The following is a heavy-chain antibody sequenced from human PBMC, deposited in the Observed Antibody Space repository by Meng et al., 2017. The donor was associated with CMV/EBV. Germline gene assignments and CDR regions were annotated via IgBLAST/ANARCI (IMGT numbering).Heavy chain of an antibody. J-gene: IGHJ4*02. CDR2: ISAYNGNT. CDR1: GYTFTSYG. V-gene: IGHV1-18*01. D-gene: IGHD3-3*01. CDR3: VRDLGTYDFWSGYLPNFDY. Sequence: ASVKVSCKASGYTFTSYGISWVRQAPGQGLEWMGWISAYNGNTNYAQKLQGRVTMTTDTSTSTAYMELRSLRSDDTAVYYCVRDLGTYDFWSGYLPNFDYWGQGTLVTVSS.